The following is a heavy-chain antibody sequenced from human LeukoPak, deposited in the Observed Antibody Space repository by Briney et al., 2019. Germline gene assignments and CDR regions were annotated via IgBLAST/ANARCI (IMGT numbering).Heavy chain of an antibody. CDR3: ARDVHSSGWYQFDY. Sequence: SVKVSCKASGGTFSSYAISWVRQAPGQGLEWMGRIIPIFGTANYAQKFQGRVTITTDESTSTAYMELSGLRSEDTAVYYCARDVHSSGWYQFDYRGQGALVTVSS. D-gene: IGHD6-19*01. J-gene: IGHJ4*02. CDR2: IIPIFGTA. CDR1: GGTFSSYA. V-gene: IGHV1-69*05.